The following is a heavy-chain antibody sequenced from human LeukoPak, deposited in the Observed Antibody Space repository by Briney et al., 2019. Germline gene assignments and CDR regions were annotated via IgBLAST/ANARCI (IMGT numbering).Heavy chain of an antibody. Sequence: SETLSLTCAVYGGSFSGFYWSWLRQPPGQGLERIGEISHSGSTYYNPSLKSRITMSVDTSENQFSLRLSSVTAADTAIYYCARGGIIGTTNNWFDPWGQATLVTASS. CDR3: ARGGIIGTTNNWFDP. D-gene: IGHD1-20*01. J-gene: IGHJ5*02. CDR2: ISHSGST. V-gene: IGHV4-34*01. CDR1: GGSFSGFY.